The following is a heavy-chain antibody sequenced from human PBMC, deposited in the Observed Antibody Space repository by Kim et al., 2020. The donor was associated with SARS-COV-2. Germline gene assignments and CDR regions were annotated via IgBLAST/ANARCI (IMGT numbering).Heavy chain of an antibody. D-gene: IGHD6-6*01. Sequence: SETLSLTCSVSGGSITDYYWTWIRQPPGKGLEWIGYMYYSATTNYNPSPKSRVTISVDTSKNQFSLKLTSVTAADTALYYCARVGGSSTPLSAFDIWGQGTMVTVSS. V-gene: IGHV4-59*01. CDR1: GGSITDYY. CDR2: MYYSATT. J-gene: IGHJ3*02. CDR3: ARVGGSSTPLSAFDI.